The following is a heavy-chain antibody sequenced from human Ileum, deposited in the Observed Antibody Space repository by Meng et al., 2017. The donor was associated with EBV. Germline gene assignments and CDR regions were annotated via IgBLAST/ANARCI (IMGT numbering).Heavy chain of an antibody. J-gene: IGHJ4*02. V-gene: IGHV4-39*07. Sequence: LQLQESGPGPVKPSETLSLTCTVSGGSISSSSYYWGWIRQPPGKGLEWIGSIYYSGSTYYNPSLKSRVTISVDTSKNQFSLKLSSVTAADTAVYYCARDYYYDSSPTPDYWGQGTLVTVSS. D-gene: IGHD3-22*01. CDR2: IYYSGST. CDR1: GGSISSSSYY. CDR3: ARDYYYDSSPTPDY.